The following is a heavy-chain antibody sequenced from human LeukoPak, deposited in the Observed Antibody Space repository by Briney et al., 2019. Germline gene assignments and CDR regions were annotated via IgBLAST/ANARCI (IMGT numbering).Heavy chain of an antibody. J-gene: IGHJ4*02. Sequence: SETLSLTCTVSGYSISSGYYWGWIRQPPGKGLEWIGSIYHSGSTYYNPSLKSRVTISVDTSKNQFSLKLSSVTAADTAVYYCAREVMYYYDSSGYYANWGQGTLVTVSS. CDR3: AREVMYYYDSSGYYAN. V-gene: IGHV4-38-2*02. CDR2: IYHSGST. CDR1: GYSISSGYY. D-gene: IGHD3-22*01.